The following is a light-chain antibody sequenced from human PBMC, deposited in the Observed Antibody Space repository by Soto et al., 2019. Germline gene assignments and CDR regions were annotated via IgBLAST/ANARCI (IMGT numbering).Light chain of an antibody. Sequence: EIVLTQSPATLSLSPGERATISCRASQSVGSSYLAWYQQKPGQAPGLIIYGASIRATGIPDRFSCSGSGTDFTLTISRLEPEHFATYSCLHLNSYTRALAFGGGTKVEI. V-gene: IGKV3D-20*02. J-gene: IGKJ4*01. CDR2: GAS. CDR3: LHLNSYTRALA. CDR1: QSVGSSY.